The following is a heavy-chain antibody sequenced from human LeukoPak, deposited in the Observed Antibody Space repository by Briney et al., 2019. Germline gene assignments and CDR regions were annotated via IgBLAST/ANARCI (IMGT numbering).Heavy chain of an antibody. CDR1: GYTFISYG. J-gene: IGHJ6*03. D-gene: IGHD1-26*01. Sequence: SVKVSCKASGYTFISYGISWVRQAPGQGFEWMGGIIPIFGTANYAQKFQGRVTITADKSTSTAYMELSSLRSEDTAVYYCARDAGGSYLFYYYYYMDVWGKGTTVTVSS. CDR2: IIPIFGTA. V-gene: IGHV1-69*06. CDR3: ARDAGGSYLFYYYYYMDV.